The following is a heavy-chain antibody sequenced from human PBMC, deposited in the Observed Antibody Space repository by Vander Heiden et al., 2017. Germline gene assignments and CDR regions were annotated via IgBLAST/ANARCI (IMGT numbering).Heavy chain of an antibody. J-gene: IGHJ4*02. CDR1: VFTSSSYA. V-gene: IGHV3-23*01. Sequence: EVQLLQSGGRLVQPGGPPCLSCAASVFTSSSYAMSWVGQAPGKGLEWVSGISGSGGSTYYAVSVKGRFTISRDNSKNTLYLQMNSLRAEDTAVYYCAKGPLRVRGDHFDYWGEGTLVTVSS. CDR2: ISGSGGST. D-gene: IGHD3-10*01. CDR3: AKGPLRVRGDHFDY.